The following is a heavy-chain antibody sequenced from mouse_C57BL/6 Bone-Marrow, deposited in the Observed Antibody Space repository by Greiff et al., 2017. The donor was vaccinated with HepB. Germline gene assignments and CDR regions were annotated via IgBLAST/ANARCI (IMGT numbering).Heavy chain of an antibody. CDR3: TRSNYSKGWFAY. D-gene: IGHD2-5*01. CDR2: IYPGNSDT. J-gene: IGHJ3*01. Sequence: VQLQQSGTVLARPGASVKMSCKTSGYTFTSYWMHWVKQRPGQGLEWIGAIYPGNSDTSYNQKFKGKAKLTAVTSASTAYMELSSLTNEDSAVYYCTRSNYSKGWFAYWGQGTLVTVSA. CDR1: GYTFTSYW. V-gene: IGHV1-5*01.